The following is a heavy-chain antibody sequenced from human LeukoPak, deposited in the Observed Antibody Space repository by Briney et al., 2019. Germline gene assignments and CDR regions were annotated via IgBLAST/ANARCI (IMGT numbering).Heavy chain of an antibody. CDR3: AKDVSAVSIWNGASDFDY. CDR1: GFTFSSYS. CDR2: ISSLSGTI. D-gene: IGHD1-1*01. Sequence: GGSLRLSCAASGFTFSSYSMNWVRQAPGEGLEWVSYISSLSGTIYYADSVKGRFTISRDNSKNTLYLRMNSLRTDDTAVYYCAKDVSAVSIWNGASDFDYWGQGTLVTVSS. V-gene: IGHV3-48*01. J-gene: IGHJ4*02.